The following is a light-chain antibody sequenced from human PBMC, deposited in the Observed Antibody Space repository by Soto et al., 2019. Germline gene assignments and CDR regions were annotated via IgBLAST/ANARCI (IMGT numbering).Light chain of an antibody. Sequence: QAVVTQEPSFSVSPGGTVTLTCGLSSGSVSSSYYPSWYQETPGQAPRTLIYSTNTRSSGVPDRFSGSILGNKAALTITGAQADDESNYYCVLYMGSGIGIFSGGTKLTVL. V-gene: IGLV8-61*01. J-gene: IGLJ2*01. CDR3: VLYMGSGIGI. CDR2: STN. CDR1: SGSVSSSYY.